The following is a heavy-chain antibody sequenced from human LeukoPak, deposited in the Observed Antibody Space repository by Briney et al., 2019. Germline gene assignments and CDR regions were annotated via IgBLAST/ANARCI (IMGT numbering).Heavy chain of an antibody. V-gene: IGHV1-3*01. D-gene: IGHD3-9*01. CDR1: GYTFTSYA. J-gene: IGHJ4*02. Sequence: ASEKVSCKASGYTFTSYAMHWVRQAPGQRLEWMGWINAGNGNTKYSQKFQGRVTITRDTSASTAYMELSSLRSEDTAVYYCARADYYFDWLQFDYWGQGTLVSVSS. CDR3: ARADYYFDWLQFDY. CDR2: INAGNGNT.